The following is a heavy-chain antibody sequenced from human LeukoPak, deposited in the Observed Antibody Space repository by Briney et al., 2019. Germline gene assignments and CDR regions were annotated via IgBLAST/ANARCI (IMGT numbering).Heavy chain of an antibody. Sequence: ASVKVSCKASGGTFSSYAISWVRQAPGQGLEWMGGIIPIFGTANYAQKFQGGVTITADESTSTAYMELSSLRSEDTAVYYCALDYVWGSYRYHDYWGQGTLVTVSS. D-gene: IGHD3-16*02. CDR1: GGTFSSYA. V-gene: IGHV1-69*13. CDR3: ALDYVWGSYRYHDY. CDR2: IIPIFGTA. J-gene: IGHJ4*02.